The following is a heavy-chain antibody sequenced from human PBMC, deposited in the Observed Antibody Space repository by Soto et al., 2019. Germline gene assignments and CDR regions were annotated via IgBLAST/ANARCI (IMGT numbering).Heavy chain of an antibody. Sequence: PGGSLRLSCAAAGCTFSIYGMHWFRQAPGKGLEWVAVIRDDASNVYYADSVRGRFTISRDNSRNTVYLQMNSLRADDTAVYYCAKARLAGGFDYWGQGTLVTVSS. D-gene: IGHD3-16*01. CDR1: GCTFSIYG. V-gene: IGHV3-30*18. CDR2: IRDDASNV. CDR3: AKARLAGGFDY. J-gene: IGHJ4*02.